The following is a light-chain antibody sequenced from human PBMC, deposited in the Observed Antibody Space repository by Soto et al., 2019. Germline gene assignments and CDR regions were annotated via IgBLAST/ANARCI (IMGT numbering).Light chain of an antibody. CDR3: QQYGSSLWT. CDR1: QSVSSSY. J-gene: IGKJ1*01. V-gene: IGKV3-20*01. Sequence: EIVLTQSPGTLSLSPGERDTLSCRASQSVSSSYLAWYQQKPGQAPRLLIYGASSRATGNPDRFSGSGSGPDFTLTISRLEPEDYAVYYCQQYGSSLWTFGQGTKVEIK. CDR2: GAS.